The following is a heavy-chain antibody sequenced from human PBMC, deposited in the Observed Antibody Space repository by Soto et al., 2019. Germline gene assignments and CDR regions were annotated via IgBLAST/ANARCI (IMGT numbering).Heavy chain of an antibody. Sequence: PGGSLRLSCAASGFTFSSYAMSWVRQAPGKGLEWVSAISGSGGSTYYADSVKGRFTISRDNSKNTLYLQMNSLRAEDTAVYYCAKDRSGSYYATEYFQHWGQGTLVTVSS. D-gene: IGHD1-26*01. CDR1: GFTFSSYA. J-gene: IGHJ1*01. CDR3: AKDRSGSYYATEYFQH. CDR2: ISGSGGST. V-gene: IGHV3-23*01.